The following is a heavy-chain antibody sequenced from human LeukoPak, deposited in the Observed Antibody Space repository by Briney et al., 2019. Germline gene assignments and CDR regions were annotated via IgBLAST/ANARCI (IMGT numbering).Heavy chain of an antibody. Sequence: GGSLRLSCTASGFTFSSFGMHWVRQAPGKGLEWVSIISHDGSNKYYADSVKGRFTISRGNSKNTLYLQMNSLRVEDTAVYYCARDLYNWNDVSGSAFDIWGEGTMVTVSS. D-gene: IGHD1-20*01. J-gene: IGHJ3*02. CDR2: ISHDGSNK. CDR1: GFTFSSFG. CDR3: ARDLYNWNDVSGSAFDI. V-gene: IGHV3-30*03.